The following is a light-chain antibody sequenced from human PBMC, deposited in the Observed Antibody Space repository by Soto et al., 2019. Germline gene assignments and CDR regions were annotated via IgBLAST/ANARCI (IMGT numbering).Light chain of an antibody. Sequence: DIVMTQTPLSLPVTPGEPASISCRSSQSLLDSEDGDTYLDWYLQRPGQSPQLLIYLGSNRASGVPDRFSGSGSGTDFTLKISRVEAEDVGVYYCMQALQTPPTFGRGTRLEIK. CDR3: MQALQTPPT. CDR1: QSLLDSEDGDTY. J-gene: IGKJ5*01. V-gene: IGKV2-28*01. CDR2: LGS.